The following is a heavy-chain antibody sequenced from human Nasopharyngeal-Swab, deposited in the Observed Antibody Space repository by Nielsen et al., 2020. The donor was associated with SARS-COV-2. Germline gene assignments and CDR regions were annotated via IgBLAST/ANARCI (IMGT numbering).Heavy chain of an antibody. CDR3: ARQERQWLELQPHYFDY. J-gene: IGHJ4*02. V-gene: IGHV4-39*01. CDR2: IYYSGGT. D-gene: IGHD6-19*01. CDR1: GGSISSSSYY. Sequence: SETLSLTCTVSGGSISSSSYYWGWIRQPPGKGLEWIGSIYYSGGTYYNPSLKSRVTISVDTSKNQFSLKLSSVTAADTAVYYCARQERQWLELQPHYFDYWGQGTLVTVSS.